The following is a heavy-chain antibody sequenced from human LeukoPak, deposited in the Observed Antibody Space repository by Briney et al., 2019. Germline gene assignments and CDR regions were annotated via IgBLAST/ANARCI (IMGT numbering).Heavy chain of an antibody. CDR2: IYTSVST. D-gene: IGHD6-13*01. CDR1: GGSISSYY. V-gene: IGHV4-4*07. Sequence: SETLSLTCTVSGGSISSYYWSWIRQPAGKGLEWIGRIYTSVSTNYNPSLKSRVTISVDKSKNQFSLKLSSVTAADTAVYYCASGYGSSWARWGQGTLVTVSS. CDR3: ASGYGSSWAR. J-gene: IGHJ1*01.